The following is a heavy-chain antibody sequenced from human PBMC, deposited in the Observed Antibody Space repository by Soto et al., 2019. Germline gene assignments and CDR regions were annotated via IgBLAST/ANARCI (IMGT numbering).Heavy chain of an antibody. J-gene: IGHJ6*02. Sequence: QVQLVQSGAEVKKPGASVKVSCKASGGTFSSYAISWVRQAPGQGLEWMGGIIPIFGTANYAQKFQGRVTITADVSTRTAYMGVSSLRSEDTAVYYCARERVTIFGVVIGYYYGMDVWGQGTTVTVSS. V-gene: IGHV1-69*01. CDR2: IIPIFGTA. CDR3: ARERVTIFGVVIGYYYGMDV. CDR1: GGTFSSYA. D-gene: IGHD3-3*01.